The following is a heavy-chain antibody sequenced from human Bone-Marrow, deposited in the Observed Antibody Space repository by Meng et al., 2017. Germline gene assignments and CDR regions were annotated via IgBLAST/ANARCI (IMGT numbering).Heavy chain of an antibody. CDR1: GYSFTSYW. D-gene: IGHD6-13*01. V-gene: IGHV5-51*01. J-gene: IGHJ6*02. Sequence: GESLKISCKGSGYSFTSYWIGWVRQMPGKGLEWMGIIYPGDSDTGYSPSFQGQVTISADKSISTAYLQWSSLKASDTAMYYCARLEAHSSSWQYYYYYGMDVWGHGTTVTVSS. CDR2: IYPGDSDT. CDR3: ARLEAHSSSWQYYYYYGMDV.